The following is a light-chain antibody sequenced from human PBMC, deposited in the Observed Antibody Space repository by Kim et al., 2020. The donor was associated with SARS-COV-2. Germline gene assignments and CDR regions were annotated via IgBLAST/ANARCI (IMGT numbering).Light chain of an antibody. J-gene: IGKJ4*01. V-gene: IGKV1-17*03. CDR2: AAS. CDR1: GIYQY. CDR3: LQHSDSPFT. Sequence: GAQGPIHCSAKPGIYQYFALFPAKPGEGPKRLIFAASNLHSGVPSRFSGSGSGTEFSLTISSLQPEDVATYFCLQHSDSPFTFGGGTKVEIK.